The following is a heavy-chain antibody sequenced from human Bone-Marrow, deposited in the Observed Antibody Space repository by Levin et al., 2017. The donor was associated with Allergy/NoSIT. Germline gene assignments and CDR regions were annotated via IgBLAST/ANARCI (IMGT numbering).Heavy chain of an antibody. Sequence: SETLSLTCAVSGGSISSDGYSWTWIRQPPGKGLEWIGYMYNSGRTYYNPSLKSRVTISGDRSKNQFSLRLTSVTAADTAVYYCASLGDYVRAFDFWGQGTLVTVSS. D-gene: IGHD4-17*01. CDR1: GGSISSDGYS. CDR3: ASLGDYVRAFDF. J-gene: IGHJ3*01. V-gene: IGHV4-30-2*01. CDR2: MYNSGRT.